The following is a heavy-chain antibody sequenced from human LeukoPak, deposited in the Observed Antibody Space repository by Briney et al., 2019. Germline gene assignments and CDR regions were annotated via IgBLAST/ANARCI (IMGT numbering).Heavy chain of an antibody. V-gene: IGHV3-21*01. D-gene: IGHD3-10*01. CDR3: ARVVAYYYGSGSYYDAFDI. CDR2: ISSSSSYI. Sequence: PGGSLRLSCAASGFTLSSYSMNWVRQAPGKGLEWVSSISSSSSYIYYADSVKGRFTISRDNAKNSLYLQMNSLRAEDTAVYYCARVVAYYYGSGSYYDAFDIWGQGTMVTVSS. CDR1: GFTLSSYS. J-gene: IGHJ3*02.